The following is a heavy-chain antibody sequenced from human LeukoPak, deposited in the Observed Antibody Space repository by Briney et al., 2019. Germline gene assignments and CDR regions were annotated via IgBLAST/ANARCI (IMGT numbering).Heavy chain of an antibody. CDR2: IYPGDSDT. CDR1: GYSFTTYW. CDR3: VRWSGGYCHSASCYGFGP. J-gene: IGHJ5*02. V-gene: IGHV5-51*04. D-gene: IGHD2-2*01. Sequence: GESLKISCKVSGYSFTTYWIGWVRQMPGKGLEWMGIIYPGDSDTKYSPSFQGQVTISADKPISTAYLQWRSLKASDTAMYYCVRWSGGYCHSASCYGFGPWGQGTLVTVSS.